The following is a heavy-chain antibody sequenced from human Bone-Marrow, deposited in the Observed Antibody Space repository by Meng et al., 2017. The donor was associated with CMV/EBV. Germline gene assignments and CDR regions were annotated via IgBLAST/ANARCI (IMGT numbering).Heavy chain of an antibody. CDR2: INHSGST. V-gene: IGHV4-34*01. CDR3: ARGFGNP. J-gene: IGHJ5*02. Sequence: QVHLQQCGAGVLKPSETLSLTCAVYGGSVSGYYWSWIRQPPGKGLEWIGEINHSGSTNYNPSLKSRVTISVDTSKNQFSLKLSSVTAADTAVYYCARGFGNPWGQGTLVTVSS. CDR1: GGSVSGYY. D-gene: IGHD1-14*01.